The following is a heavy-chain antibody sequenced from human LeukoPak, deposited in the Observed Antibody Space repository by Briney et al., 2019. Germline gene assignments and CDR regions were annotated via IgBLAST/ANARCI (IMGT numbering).Heavy chain of an antibody. J-gene: IGHJ4*02. CDR1: GGSISSYY. V-gene: IGHV4-59*01. CDR3: ARGSDILTY. CDR2: IYYSGST. Sequence: PSETLSLTCTVSGGSISSYYWSWIRQPPGKGLEWIGYIYYSGSTNYNPSLKSRVTILRDTSKNQFSLKLTSVTAADTAVYYCARGSDILTYWGQGTLVTVST. D-gene: IGHD3-9*01.